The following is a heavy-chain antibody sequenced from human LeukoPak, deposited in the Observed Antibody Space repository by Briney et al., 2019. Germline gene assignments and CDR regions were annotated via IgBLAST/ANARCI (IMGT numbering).Heavy chain of an antibody. CDR1: GFTFSDYA. D-gene: IGHD4-11*01. CDR3: ARSVPDYTRFDY. CDR2: FKTNSGQV. Sequence: PGGSLRLSCVASGFTFSDYAMNWVRQAPGKGLEWVSTFKTNSGQVYYAESVRGRFTISRDNSKNTVYLQMSSLRAEGTALYYCARSVPDYTRFDYWGQGALVTVSP. J-gene: IGHJ4*02. V-gene: IGHV3-23*01.